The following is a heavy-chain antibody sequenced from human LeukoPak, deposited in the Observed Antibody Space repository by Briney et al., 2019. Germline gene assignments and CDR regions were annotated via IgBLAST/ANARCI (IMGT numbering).Heavy chain of an antibody. CDR1: GYTFTGYY. D-gene: IGHD3-10*01. V-gene: IGHV1-2*02. J-gene: IGHJ5*02. CDR2: INPNSGGT. CDR3: ARDGSGSYTDNWFDP. Sequence: ASVKVSCKASGYTFTGYYMYWVRQAPGQGLEWMGWINPNSGGTNYGQKFQGGVTMTRDTSISTAYMELSRLRSDDTAVYYCARDGSGSYTDNWFDPWGQGTLVTVSS.